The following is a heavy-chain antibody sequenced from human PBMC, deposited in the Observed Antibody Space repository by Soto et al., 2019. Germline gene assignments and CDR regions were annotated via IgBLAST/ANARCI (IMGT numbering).Heavy chain of an antibody. D-gene: IGHD6-13*01. CDR2: IKSKTDGGTT. CDR3: TTEGIAAAGTLPEY. J-gene: IGHJ4*02. V-gene: IGHV3-15*07. Sequence: GGSLRLSCAASGFTFSNAWMNWVRQAPGKGLEWVGRIKSKTDGGTTDYAAPVKGRFTISRDDSKNTLYLQMNSLKTEDTAVYYCTTEGIAAAGTLPEYSGQGTLVTVSS. CDR1: GFTFSNAW.